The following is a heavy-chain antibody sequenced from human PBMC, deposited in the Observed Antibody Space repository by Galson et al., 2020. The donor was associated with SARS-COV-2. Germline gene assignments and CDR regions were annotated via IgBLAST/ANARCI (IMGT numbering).Heavy chain of an antibody. J-gene: IGHJ4*02. V-gene: IGHV4-31*03. Sequence: TLSLTCSVSGGSITSGRYYWSWIRQHPGKGLEWIGYIFYSGTTYYNPSLKSRVAMSVDTSKNQFFLKVNSVIAADTAMYYCARGGIYDSSGYYFDYWGQGTQVTVSP. D-gene: IGHD3-22*01. CDR1: GGSITSGRYY. CDR2: IFYSGTT. CDR3: ARGGIYDSSGYYFDY.